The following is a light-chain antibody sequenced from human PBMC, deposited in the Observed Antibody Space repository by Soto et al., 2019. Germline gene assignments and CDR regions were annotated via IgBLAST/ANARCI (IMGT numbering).Light chain of an antibody. V-gene: IGKV1-5*01. Sequence: GDRVTITCRASQTITTYLAWYQWKPGRAPKLLIFDASTVEGGVPSRFSGSGSGTEFTLTISSLQPDDCATYYCQLYKSHLNTFGQGTKLEIK. CDR1: QTITTY. CDR3: QLYKSHLNT. J-gene: IGKJ2*01. CDR2: DAS.